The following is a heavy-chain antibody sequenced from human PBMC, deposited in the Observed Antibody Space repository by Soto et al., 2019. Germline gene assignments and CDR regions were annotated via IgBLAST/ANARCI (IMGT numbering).Heavy chain of an antibody. CDR1: GYTFTSYG. CDR3: ARSYDSSGYYYYHNWFDP. CDR2: ISAYNGNT. Sequence: ASVKVSCKASGYTFTSYGISWVRQAPGQGLEWMGWISAYNGNTNYAQKLQGRVTMTTDTSTSTAYMELRSLRSDDTAVYYCARSYDSSGYYYYHNWFDPWGQGTLLTVSS. D-gene: IGHD3-22*01. V-gene: IGHV1-18*01. J-gene: IGHJ5*02.